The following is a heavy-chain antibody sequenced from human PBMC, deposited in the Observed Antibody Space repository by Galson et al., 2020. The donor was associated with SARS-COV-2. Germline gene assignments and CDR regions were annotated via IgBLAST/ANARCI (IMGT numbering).Heavy chain of an antibody. CDR3: AREMLGDRIQLHYGMDV. J-gene: IGHJ6*02. V-gene: IGHV5-51*01. Sequence: GESLKISCKGSGYSFTSYWIGWVRQMPGKGLEWMGIIYPGDSDNRYSPSFQGQVTISADKSISTAYLQWSSLKASDTAMYYCAREMLGDRIQLHYGMDVWGQGTTVTVSS. D-gene: IGHD5-18*01. CDR1: GYSFTSYW. CDR2: IYPGDSDN.